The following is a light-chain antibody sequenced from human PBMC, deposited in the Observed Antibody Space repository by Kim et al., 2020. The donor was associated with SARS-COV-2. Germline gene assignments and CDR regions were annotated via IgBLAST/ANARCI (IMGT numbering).Light chain of an antibody. Sequence: FYPEEKHPPPRGASQSVGSAFAWYQQKTGQAPRLGIYDAFSRATGIPARFSGSGSGTDFTLTISSLEPEEFAVYYSQQRGNWPLTFGQGTKVDIK. CDR2: DAF. J-gene: IGKJ1*01. V-gene: IGKV3-11*01. CDR1: QSVGSA. CDR3: QQRGNWPLT.